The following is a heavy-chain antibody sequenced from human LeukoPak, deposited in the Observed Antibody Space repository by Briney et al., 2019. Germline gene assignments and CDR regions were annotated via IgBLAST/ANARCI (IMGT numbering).Heavy chain of an antibody. J-gene: IGHJ4*02. D-gene: IGHD6-13*01. Sequence: ASVKVSCKASGYTFTSYAISWVRQAPGQGLEWMGGIIPIFGTANYAQKFQGRVTITADESTSTAYMELSSLRSEDTAVYYCSGIAAAGPGYWGQGTLVTVSS. CDR1: GYTFTSYA. CDR3: SGIAAAGPGY. V-gene: IGHV1-69*13. CDR2: IIPIFGTA.